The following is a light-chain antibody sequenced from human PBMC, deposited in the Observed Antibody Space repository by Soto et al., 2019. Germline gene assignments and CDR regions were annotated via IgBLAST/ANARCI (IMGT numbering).Light chain of an antibody. CDR3: MQALQTTPWT. Sequence: DIVMTQSPLSLPVTPGEPASISCRSSQSLLHSNGYNYLDWYVQKPGQSPQLLIYLGSNRASGVPDRFSGSGSGTDFTLKISRVEAEDVGFYYCMQALQTTPWTFGQVTKVEIK. V-gene: IGKV2-28*01. J-gene: IGKJ1*01. CDR2: LGS. CDR1: QSLLHSNGYNY.